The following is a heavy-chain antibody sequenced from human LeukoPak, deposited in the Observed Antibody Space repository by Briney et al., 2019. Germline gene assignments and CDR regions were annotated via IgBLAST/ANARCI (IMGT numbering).Heavy chain of an antibody. Sequence: SETLSLTCAVSGGSISSSNWWSWVRQPPGKGLEWIGEINHSGSTNYNPSLKSRVTISVDTSKNQFSLKLSSVTAADTAVYYCARVFGYCSGGSCYYYYYGMDVWGQGTTVTVSS. CDR3: ARVFGYCSGGSCYYYYYGMDV. V-gene: IGHV4-4*02. CDR1: GGSISSSNW. D-gene: IGHD2-15*01. CDR2: INHSGST. J-gene: IGHJ6*02.